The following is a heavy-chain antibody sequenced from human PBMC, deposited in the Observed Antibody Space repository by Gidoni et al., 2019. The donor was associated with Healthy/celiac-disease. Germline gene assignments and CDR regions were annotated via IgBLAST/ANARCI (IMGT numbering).Heavy chain of an antibody. D-gene: IGHD2-21*02. CDR2: VSEDGSKK. Sequence: QVQLVESGGGVVQPGRSLRLSCAASGFTFRRYATHWVRQAPGQGLEWVAVVSEDGSKKYYADSVTGRFTISRDNSKNTLYLQMNSLRAEDTAVYYCAKKPGYCGGDCKNYYFDYWGQGTLVTVSS. CDR1: GFTFRRYA. CDR3: AKKPGYCGGDCKNYYFDY. V-gene: IGHV3-30*04. J-gene: IGHJ4*02.